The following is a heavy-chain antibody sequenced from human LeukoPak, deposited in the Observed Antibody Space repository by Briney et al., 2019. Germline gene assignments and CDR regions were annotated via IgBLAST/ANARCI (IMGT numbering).Heavy chain of an antibody. J-gene: IGHJ5*02. D-gene: IGHD3-3*01. CDR1: GGSISSGDYY. CDR2: IYYSGST. CDR3: ARGNPVLRFLEWSYNWFDP. V-gene: IGHV4-30-4*02. Sequence: SETLSLTCTVSGGSISSGDYYWSWIRQPPGKGLEWIGYIYYSGSTYYNPSLKSRVTISVDTSKNQFSLKLSSVTAADRAVYYCARGNPVLRFLEWSYNWFDPWGQGTLVTVSS.